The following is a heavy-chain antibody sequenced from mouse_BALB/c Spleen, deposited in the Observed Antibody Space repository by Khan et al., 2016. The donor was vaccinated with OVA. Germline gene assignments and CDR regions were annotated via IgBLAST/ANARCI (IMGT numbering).Heavy chain of an antibody. CDR2: IWSDGST. J-gene: IGHJ4*01. Sequence: QVQLKESGPGLVAPSQSLSITCTISGFSLTNYGVHWVRQPPGKGLEWLVVIWSDGSTNYNSALKSRLTISKDNSKSQVFLKMNSLQTDDTAMYFCARQTYYHYNVMDSGGQGTSVTVSS. CDR1: GFSLTNYG. D-gene: IGHD2-10*01. CDR3: ARQTYYHYNVMDS. V-gene: IGHV2-6-1*01.